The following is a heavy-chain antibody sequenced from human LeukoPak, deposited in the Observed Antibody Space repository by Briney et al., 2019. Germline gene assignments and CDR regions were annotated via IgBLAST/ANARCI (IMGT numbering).Heavy chain of an antibody. CDR2: INHSGST. J-gene: IGHJ3*02. Sequence: SETLSLTCAVYGGSFSGYYWSWIRQPPGKGLEWIGEINHSGSTNYNPSLKSRVTISVDTSKNQFSLKLSSVTAADTAVYYCARRPIRHVGHGAFDIWGQGTMVTVSS. CDR3: ARRPIRHVGHGAFDI. V-gene: IGHV4-34*01. CDR1: GGSFSGYY. D-gene: IGHD4-17*01.